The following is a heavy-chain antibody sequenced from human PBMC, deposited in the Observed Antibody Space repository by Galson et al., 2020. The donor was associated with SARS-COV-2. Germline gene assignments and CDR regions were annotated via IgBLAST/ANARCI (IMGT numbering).Heavy chain of an antibody. CDR3: ARERGAYFDS. Sequence: SETLSLTCTVSGGSIGSYYWTWIRQPPGKGLEWLGHVYSGGTTNYNPSLTGRIVISVDKSKTQFSLKLNSVTAADTALYYCARERGAYFDSWGQGTQVTVSS. CDR1: GGSIGSYY. CDR2: VYSGGTT. V-gene: IGHV4-59*01. J-gene: IGHJ4*02. D-gene: IGHD5-12*01.